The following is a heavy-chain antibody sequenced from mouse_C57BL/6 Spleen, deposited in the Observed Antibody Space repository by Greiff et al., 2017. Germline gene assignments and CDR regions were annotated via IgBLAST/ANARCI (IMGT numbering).Heavy chain of an antibody. CDR1: EYEFPSHD. D-gene: IGHD2-3*01. Sequence: EVKLMESGGGLVQPGESLKLSCESNEYEFPSHDMSWVRKTPEKRLELVAAMNSDGGSTYYPDTMERRFIISRDNTKKTLYLQMSRLRSEDTALYYCARQGWLPTGAMDDWGQGTSVTVSS. CDR2: MNSDGGST. V-gene: IGHV5-2*01. J-gene: IGHJ4*01. CDR3: ARQGWLPTGAMDD.